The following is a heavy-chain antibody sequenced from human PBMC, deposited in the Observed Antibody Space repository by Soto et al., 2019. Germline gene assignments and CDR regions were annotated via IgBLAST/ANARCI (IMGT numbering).Heavy chain of an antibody. CDR1: GGSISSSSYY. CDR2: IYHSGST. CDR3: ARALYAPPYYYYGMDV. V-gene: IGHV4-39*07. D-gene: IGHD3-16*01. Sequence: KSSETLSLTCTVSGGSISSSSYYWGWIRQPPGKGLEWIGEIYHSGSTNYNPSLKSRVTISVDKSKNQFSLKLSSVTAADTAVYYCARALYAPPYYYYGMDVWGQGTTVTVSS. J-gene: IGHJ6*02.